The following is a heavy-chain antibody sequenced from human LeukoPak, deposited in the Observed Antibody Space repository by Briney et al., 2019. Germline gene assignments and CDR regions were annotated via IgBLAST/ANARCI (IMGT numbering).Heavy chain of an antibody. J-gene: IGHJ4*02. CDR3: ARDGKTTVTTSFDY. CDR2: IKSDGSIT. Sequence: GGSLRLSCAASGFTFSGFWMHWVRQAPGKGLVWVSRIKSDGSITSYADSVKGRFTISRDNAKNSLYLQMNSLRAEDTAVYYCARDGKTTVTTSFDYWGQGTLVTVSS. CDR1: GFTFSGFW. V-gene: IGHV3-74*01. D-gene: IGHD4-17*01.